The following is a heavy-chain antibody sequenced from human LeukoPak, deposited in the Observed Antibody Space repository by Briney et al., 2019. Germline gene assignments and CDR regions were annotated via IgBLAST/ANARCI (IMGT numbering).Heavy chain of an antibody. D-gene: IGHD3-22*01. CDR3: ARDLAYYYDSSGYYQAGNKGWFDP. Sequence: ASVKVSCKASGYTFTGYYMHWVRQAPGQGLEWMGWINPNSGGTNYAQKFQGRVTMTRDTSISTAYMELSRLRSDDTAVYYCARDLAYYYDSSGYYQAGNKGWFDPWGQGTLVTVSS. V-gene: IGHV1-2*02. J-gene: IGHJ5*02. CDR2: INPNSGGT. CDR1: GYTFTGYY.